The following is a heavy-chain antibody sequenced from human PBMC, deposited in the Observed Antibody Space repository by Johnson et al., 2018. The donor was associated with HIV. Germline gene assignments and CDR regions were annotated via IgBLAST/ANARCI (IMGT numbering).Heavy chain of an antibody. D-gene: IGHD5/OR15-5a*01. V-gene: IGHV3-30*14. CDR1: GFAFSSYA. CDR3: ARDNLRAFDV. J-gene: IGHJ3*01. Sequence: QVQLVESGGGVVQPGGSLRLSCTASGFAFSSYALHWVRQAPGKGLEWVAVISYDGSNKYYADSVKGRFTISRDNSKNTLFLQMNSLRAEDTAVYYCARDNLRAFDVWGQGTTVTVSS. CDR2: ISYDGSNK.